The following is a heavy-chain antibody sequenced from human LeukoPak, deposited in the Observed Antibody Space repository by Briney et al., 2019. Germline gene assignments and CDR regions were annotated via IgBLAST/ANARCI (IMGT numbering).Heavy chain of an antibody. D-gene: IGHD3-16*01. CDR2: ITGSGGST. CDR3: AKRKGGLRDPDY. Sequence: GGSLRLSCAASGFTFSSYAMSWVRQAPGKGLEWVSTITGSGGSTYYADSVKGRFTISRDNSKYTLYLQMNSLRAEDTAVYYCAKRKGGLRDPDYWGQGTLVTVSS. V-gene: IGHV3-23*01. CDR1: GFTFSSYA. J-gene: IGHJ4*02.